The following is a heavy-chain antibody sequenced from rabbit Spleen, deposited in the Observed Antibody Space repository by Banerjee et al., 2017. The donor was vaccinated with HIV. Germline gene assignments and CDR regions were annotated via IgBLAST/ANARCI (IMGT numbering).Heavy chain of an antibody. CDR2: ITSGSGARG. D-gene: IGHD4-1*01. Sequence: SLEESGGDLVKPGASLTLTYTASGFTISSSYWMCWVRQAPGKGLEWIGCITSGSGARGWYASWAKGRFTISTISSTTVTLQMISLTAADTATYFCAKSPINSGYPMDLWGPGTLFTVS. CDR3: AKSPINSGYPMDL. V-gene: IGHV1S40*01. J-gene: IGHJ6*01. CDR1: GFTISSSYW.